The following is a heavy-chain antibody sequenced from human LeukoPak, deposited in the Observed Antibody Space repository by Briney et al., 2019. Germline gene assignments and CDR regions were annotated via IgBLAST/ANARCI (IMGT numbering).Heavy chain of an antibody. D-gene: IGHD6-19*01. Sequence: ASVKVSCKASGYTFTGYYMHWVRQAPGQGLEWMGWINPNSGGTNYAQKFQGRVTMTRDTSISTAYMELSRLRSDDTAVHYCARHVPSSSGWYGVFRSGYYFDYWGQGTLVTVSS. J-gene: IGHJ4*02. V-gene: IGHV1-2*02. CDR2: INPNSGGT. CDR1: GYTFTGYY. CDR3: ARHVPSSSGWYGVFRSGYYFDY.